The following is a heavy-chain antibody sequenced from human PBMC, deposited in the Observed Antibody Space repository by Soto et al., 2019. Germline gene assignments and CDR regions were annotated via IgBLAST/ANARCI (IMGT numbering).Heavy chain of an antibody. Sequence: SETLSLTCAVYGGSFSGYYWSWIRQPPGKGLEWIGEINHSGSTNYNPSLKSRVTISVDTSKNQFSLKLSSVTAADTAVYYCARAPGTTSTYWGQGTLVTVS. CDR1: GGSFSGYY. V-gene: IGHV4-34*01. D-gene: IGHD1-1*01. J-gene: IGHJ1*01. CDR3: ARAPGTTSTY. CDR2: INHSGST.